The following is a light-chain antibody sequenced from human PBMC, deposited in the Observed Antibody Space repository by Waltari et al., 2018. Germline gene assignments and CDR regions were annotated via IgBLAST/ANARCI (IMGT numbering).Light chain of an antibody. V-gene: IGLV2-14*01. CDR3: SSYTTSSTLGV. J-gene: IGLJ3*02. CDR1: SSDVGAYTY. Sequence: QSALTQPASVSGSPGQSIPLSCTGTSSDVGAYTYVSWYQHHPGKAPKVMIYEVSNRPSGVSNRFSGSKSANTASLTISGLQAEDEADYYCSSYTTSSTLGVFGGGTKLTVL. CDR2: EVS.